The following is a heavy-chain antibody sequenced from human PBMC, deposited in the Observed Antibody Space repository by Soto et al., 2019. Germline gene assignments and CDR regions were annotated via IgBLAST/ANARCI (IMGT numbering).Heavy chain of an antibody. CDR1: GFTFSSYG. CDR3: AKAISIQLWLLSYYGMDV. J-gene: IGHJ6*02. Sequence: GGSLRLSCAASGFTFSSYGMHWVRQAPGKGLEWVAVISYDGSNKYYADSVKGRFTISRDNSKNTLYLQMNSLRAEDTAVYYCAKAISIQLWLLSYYGMDVWGQGTTVTVS. D-gene: IGHD5-18*01. CDR2: ISYDGSNK. V-gene: IGHV3-30*18.